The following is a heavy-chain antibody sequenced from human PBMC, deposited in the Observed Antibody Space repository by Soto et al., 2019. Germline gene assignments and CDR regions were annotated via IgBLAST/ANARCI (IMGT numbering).Heavy chain of an antibody. Sequence: GESLKISCAASGFTFSSYWMHWVRQAPGKGLVWVSRINSDGSSTSYADSVKGRFTISRDNAKNTLYLQMNSLRAEDTAVYYCAREMLERHAFDIWGQGTMVTVSS. D-gene: IGHD1-1*01. CDR2: INSDGSST. CDR1: GFTFSSYW. J-gene: IGHJ3*02. CDR3: AREMLERHAFDI. V-gene: IGHV3-74*01.